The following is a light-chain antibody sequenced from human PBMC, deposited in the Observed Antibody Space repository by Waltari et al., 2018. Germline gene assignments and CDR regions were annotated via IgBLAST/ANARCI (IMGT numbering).Light chain of an antibody. Sequence: PGTLSLSPGERATLSCGASQSVGRSLAWYQQKPGRAPRLLLYDASSRATGIPDSFSGSGLGTDFSLTISRLEPEDFAVYYFPHYVRLPGTFGQGTKVEIK. CDR2: DAS. CDR3: PHYVRLPGT. V-gene: IGKV3-20*01. J-gene: IGKJ1*01. CDR1: QSVGRS.